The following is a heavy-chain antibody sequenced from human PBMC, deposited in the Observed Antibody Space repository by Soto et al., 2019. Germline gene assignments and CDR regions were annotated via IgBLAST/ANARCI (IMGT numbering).Heavy chain of an antibody. CDR2: IYYTGST. CDR3: ARGIYSSSTPNWFDP. J-gene: IGHJ5*02. Sequence: LSLTCTVSGGSITTSYYWGLIRQLPGEGLEWIGYIYYTGSTYYNPSLKSRVTMSVDTSKNQFSLRLTSVTVADTAVYYCARGIYSSSTPNWFDPWGQGTLVTVSS. V-gene: IGHV4-31*03. D-gene: IGHD6-6*01. CDR1: GGSITTSYY.